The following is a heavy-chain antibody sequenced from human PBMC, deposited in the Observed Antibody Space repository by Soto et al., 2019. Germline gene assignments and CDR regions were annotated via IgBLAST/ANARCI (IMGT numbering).Heavy chain of an antibody. D-gene: IGHD3-22*01. CDR1: GGSISSGGYS. V-gene: IGHV4-30-2*01. J-gene: IGHJ4*02. CDR2: IYHSGST. Sequence: TLSLTFAVSGGSISSGGYSWSWIRRPPGKGLEWIGYIYHSGSTYYNPSLKSRVTISVDRSNNQFSLKLSSVTAADTAVYYCAVRSTYYYDSSGFDYWGQGTLVTVSS. CDR3: AVRSTYYYDSSGFDY.